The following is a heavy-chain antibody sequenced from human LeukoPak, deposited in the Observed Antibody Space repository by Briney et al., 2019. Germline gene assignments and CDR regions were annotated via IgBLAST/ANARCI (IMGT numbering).Heavy chain of an antibody. CDR3: AKQTTGYSGSGVDY. V-gene: IGHV3-23*01. D-gene: IGHD3-10*01. J-gene: IGHJ4*02. Sequence: GGSLRFTCAASGFTFSSYAMSWVRQAPGKGLEWDSGISDSGDRAHYADSVKGRFTISRDNSKNTLYLQMNSLRAEDTAVYFCAKQTTGYSGSGVDYWGQGTLVTVSS. CDR1: GFTFSSYA. CDR2: ISDSGDRA.